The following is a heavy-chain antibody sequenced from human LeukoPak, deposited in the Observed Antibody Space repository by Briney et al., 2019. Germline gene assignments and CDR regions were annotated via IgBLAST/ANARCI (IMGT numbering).Heavy chain of an antibody. V-gene: IGHV3-74*01. D-gene: IGHD6-19*01. J-gene: IGHJ3*02. CDR2: INSDGSST. CDR3: AREGEEQWLVLNAFDI. CDR1: GFTFDDYG. Sequence: PGGSLTLSCAASGFTFDDYGMSWVRQAPGKGLVWVSRINSDGSSTSYADSVKGRFTISRDNAKNTLYLQMNSLRAEDTAVYYCAREGEEQWLVLNAFDIWGQGTMVTVSS.